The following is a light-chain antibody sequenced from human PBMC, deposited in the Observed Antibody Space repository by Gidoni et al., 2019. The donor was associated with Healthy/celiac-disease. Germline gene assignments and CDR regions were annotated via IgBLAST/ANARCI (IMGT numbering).Light chain of an antibody. CDR2: AAA. J-gene: IGKJ2*01. Sequence: IQLTQSPSSLSASVGARVTIPCRASQSISSYLNWYQQKPGKAPKLLIYAAARLQSGVKSRLSSSRAGTDVTITISSMQPEEFVTDYCQQSYSTPMYTFGQGTKLEIK. V-gene: IGKV1-39*01. CDR3: QQSYSTPMYT. CDR1: QSISSY.